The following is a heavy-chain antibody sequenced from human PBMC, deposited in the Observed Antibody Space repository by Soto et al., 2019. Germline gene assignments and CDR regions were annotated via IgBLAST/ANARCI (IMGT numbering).Heavy chain of an antibody. V-gene: IGHV3-33*01. J-gene: IGHJ6*03. CDR2: IWYDGSDK. CDR3: ARGNSHYYYYMDV. CDR1: GFTFSSNG. D-gene: IGHD3-16*01. Sequence: GGSLRLSCAASGFTFSSNGMHWVRQAPGKGLEWVAVIWYDGSDKYYADSVKGRFTISRDNSKNALYLQMNSLRAEDTAVYYCARGNSHYYYYMDVWGKGTTVTVSS.